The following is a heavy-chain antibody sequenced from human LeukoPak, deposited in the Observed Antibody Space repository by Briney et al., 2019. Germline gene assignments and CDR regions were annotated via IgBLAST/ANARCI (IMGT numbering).Heavy chain of an antibody. J-gene: IGHJ4*02. V-gene: IGHV3-53*01. CDR3: ARDGGGGTYSNY. CDR1: GFIVSSNY. CDR2: ISGSGGST. Sequence: GGSLRLSCAASGFIVSSNYMNWVRQAPGKGLEWVSAISGSGGSTYYADSVKGWFTISRDNSKNTLHLQMNSLRAEDTAVYYCARDGGGGTYSNYWGQGTLVTVSS. D-gene: IGHD1-26*01.